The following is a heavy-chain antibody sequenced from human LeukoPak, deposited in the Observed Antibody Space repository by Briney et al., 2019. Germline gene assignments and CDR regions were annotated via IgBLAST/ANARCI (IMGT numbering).Heavy chain of an antibody. CDR3: AKNYVTIYADYSWYFDL. V-gene: IGHV3-23*01. D-gene: IGHD3-16*01. Sequence: GGSLRLSCGAFGFTFSTYGMTWVRQAPGKGLERVSDISGRGEATHYADSVKGRFTISGDNSKNTLYLQMNSLRAEDTAIYYCAKNYVTIYADYSWYFDLWGRGTLVTVSS. CDR1: GFTFSTYG. CDR2: ISGRGEAT. J-gene: IGHJ2*01.